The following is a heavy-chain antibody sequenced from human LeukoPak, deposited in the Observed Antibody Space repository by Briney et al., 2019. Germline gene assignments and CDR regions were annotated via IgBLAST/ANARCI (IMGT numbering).Heavy chain of an antibody. CDR1: GFTFSGSA. V-gene: IGHV3-73*01. CDR2: IRSKANSYAT. CDR3: TRSPLGGPPGPGAPGDYVTAFDI. Sequence: GGSLRLSCAASGFTFSGSAMHWVRQASGKGLEWVGRIRSKANSYATAYAASVKGRFTISRDDSKNTAYLQMNSLKTEDTAVYYCTRSPLGGPPGPGAPGDYVTAFDIWGQGTMVTVSS. J-gene: IGHJ3*02. D-gene: IGHD4-17*01.